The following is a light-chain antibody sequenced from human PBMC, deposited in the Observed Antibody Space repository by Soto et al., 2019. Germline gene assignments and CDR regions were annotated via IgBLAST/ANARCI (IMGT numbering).Light chain of an antibody. V-gene: IGLV2-8*01. Sequence: QSVLTQPPSASGSPGQSVTISCTGTSSDIGGYNFVSWYQQHPGKAPKLMIYDVTKRPSGVPDRFSGSKSGNTASLTVSALQAEDEADYYCASYAGGNNLLFGGGTKVTVL. J-gene: IGLJ2*01. CDR2: DVT. CDR3: ASYAGGNNLL. CDR1: SSDIGGYNF.